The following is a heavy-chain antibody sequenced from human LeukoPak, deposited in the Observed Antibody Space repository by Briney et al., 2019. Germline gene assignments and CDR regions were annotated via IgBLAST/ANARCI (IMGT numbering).Heavy chain of an antibody. J-gene: IGHJ4*02. CDR1: GITLSNYG. CDR2: ISDSGGRT. Sequence: GGSLRLSCAVSGITLSNYGMSWVRQAPGKGLEWVAGISDSGGRTNYADSVKGRFTISRDNPKHTLYLQMNSLRAEDTAVYFCAKRGVVIRVILVGFHKEAYYFDSWGQGALVTVSS. V-gene: IGHV3-23*01. D-gene: IGHD3-22*01. CDR3: AKRGVVIRVILVGFHKEAYYFDS.